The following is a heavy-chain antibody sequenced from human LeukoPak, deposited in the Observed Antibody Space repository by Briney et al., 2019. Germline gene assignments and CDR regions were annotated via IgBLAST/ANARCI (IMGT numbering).Heavy chain of an antibody. CDR1: GGSFSGYY. CDR2: IYYSGST. D-gene: IGHD6-19*01. V-gene: IGHV4-34*09. CDR3: ARDRAGAVAGLDY. Sequence: SETLSLTCAVYGGSFSGYYWSWIRQPPGKGLEWIGYIYYSGSTYYNPSLKSRVTISVDTSKNQFSLKLSSVTAADTAVYYCARDRAGAVAGLDYWGQGTLVTVSS. J-gene: IGHJ4*02.